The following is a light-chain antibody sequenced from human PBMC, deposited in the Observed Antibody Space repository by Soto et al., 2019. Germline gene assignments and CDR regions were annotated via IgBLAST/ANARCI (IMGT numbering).Light chain of an antibody. CDR2: GAS. CDR3: QQYNNWWT. CDR1: QSVSNN. V-gene: IGKV3-15*01. Sequence: EIVMTQSPATLSVSPGERATLSCRASQSVSNNLAWYQKKPGQAPRLLIYGASTGATGIPARFSGSGSGTEFTLTISSLQSEDFAVYYCQQYNNWWTFGQGTRVEIK. J-gene: IGKJ1*01.